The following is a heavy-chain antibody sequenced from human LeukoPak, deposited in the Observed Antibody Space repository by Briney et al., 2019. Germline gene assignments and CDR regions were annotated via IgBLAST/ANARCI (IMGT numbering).Heavy chain of an antibody. J-gene: IGHJ5*02. CDR3: ARANSATIPGVDP. D-gene: IGHD1-26*01. CDR1: GFTVSTNY. V-gene: IGHV3-53*01. Sequence: GGSLRLSCAASGFTVSTNYMSWVRQAPGKGLEWLSTIYSDGSTYYADSVKGRFTISRDNSKDTLYLQMSSLTAEDTAVYYCARANSATIPGVDPWGQGTLVTVSS. CDR2: IYSDGST.